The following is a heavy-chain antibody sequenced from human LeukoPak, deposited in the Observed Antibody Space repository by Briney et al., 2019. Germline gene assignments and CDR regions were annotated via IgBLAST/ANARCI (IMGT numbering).Heavy chain of an antibody. J-gene: IGHJ4*02. D-gene: IGHD2-2*01. CDR3: AKGICSRTSCGNDY. CDR2: VTWNSGSI. V-gene: IGHV3-9*01. Sequence: GGSLRLSCAASGSTFDDYAMHWVRQAPGKGLEWVSGVTWNSGSIDYADSVKGRFTISRDNAKNSLYLQMNSLRPEDTALYYYAKGICSRTSCGNDYWGQGTLVTVSS. CDR1: GSTFDDYA.